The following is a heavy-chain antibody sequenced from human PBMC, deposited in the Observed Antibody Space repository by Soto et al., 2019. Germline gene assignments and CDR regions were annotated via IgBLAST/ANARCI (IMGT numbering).Heavy chain of an antibody. V-gene: IGHV2-5*01. CDR1: GFSLSTSGVG. CDR2: IYRNDDK. J-gene: IGHJ4*02. Sequence: GAGPTLVNPTQTLTLTCTFSGFSLSTSGVGVGWIRQPPGKALEWLALIYRNDDKRYSPSLKSRLTITKDTSKNQVVLTMTNMDPVDTATYYCAHRRRAVAAVDYWGQGTLVTVSS. D-gene: IGHD6-19*01. CDR3: AHRRRAVAAVDY.